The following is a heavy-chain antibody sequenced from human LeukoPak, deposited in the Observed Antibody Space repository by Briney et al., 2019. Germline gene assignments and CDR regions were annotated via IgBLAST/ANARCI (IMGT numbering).Heavy chain of an antibody. CDR2: ISGSGGIT. CDR3: AKGGYCSGGTCYPMDV. D-gene: IGHD2-15*01. CDR1: GFTFSSYA. V-gene: IGHV3-23*01. J-gene: IGHJ6*02. Sequence: GGSLRPSCAASGFTFSSYAMSWARQAPGKGPQWVSAISGSGGITYYADSVKGRFAISRDNSKNTLYLQMNSLRAEDTALYYCAKGGYCSGGTCYPMDVWGQGTTVTVSS.